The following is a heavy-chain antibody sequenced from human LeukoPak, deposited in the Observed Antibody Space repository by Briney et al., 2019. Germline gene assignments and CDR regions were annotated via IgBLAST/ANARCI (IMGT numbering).Heavy chain of an antibody. CDR2: ISSSSSYI. CDR1: GFTFSSYS. J-gene: IGHJ4*02. V-gene: IGHV3-21*01. D-gene: IGHD2-15*01. CDR3: ARDTAGYCSGGSCCGVDY. Sequence: GGSLRLSCAASGFTFSSYSMNWVRQAPGKGLEWVSSISSSSSYIYYADSVKGRFTISRDNAKNSLYLQMNSLRAEDTAVCYCARDTAGYCSGGSCCGVDYWGQGTLVTVSS.